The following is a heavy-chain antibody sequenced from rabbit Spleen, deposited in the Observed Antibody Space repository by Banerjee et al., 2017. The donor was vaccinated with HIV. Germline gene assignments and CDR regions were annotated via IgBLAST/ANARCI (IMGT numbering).Heavy chain of an antibody. CDR1: GFSFSNKAV. Sequence: QEQLVESGGGLVRPEGSLKLSCTASGFSFSNKAVMCWVRQAPGEGLQWIACINVITGKAVYATWAKGRFTFSKTSSTTVTLQMTSLTAADTATYFCARSGHVNGDYIWDLWGPGTLSPS. J-gene: IGHJ4*01. D-gene: IGHD1-1*01. CDR2: INVITGKA. CDR3: ARSGHVNGDYIWDL. V-gene: IGHV1S45*01.